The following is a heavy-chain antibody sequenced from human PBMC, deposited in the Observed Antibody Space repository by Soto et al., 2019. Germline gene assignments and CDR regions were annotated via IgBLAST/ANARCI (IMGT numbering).Heavy chain of an antibody. CDR1: GFNVSTDN. CDR2: IYSGGNK. V-gene: IGHV3-53*01. J-gene: IGHJ6*02. D-gene: IGHD6-6*01. CDR3: ARDRSIAGPNYHYGMDV. Sequence: GGSLRLSCAASGFNVSTDNMSWVRQAPGQGLEWVSVIYSGGNKFYAESVKGRFTISRDNSKNTLYLQMNRVRVEDTAVYYCARDRSIAGPNYHYGMDVWGQGTTVTVSS.